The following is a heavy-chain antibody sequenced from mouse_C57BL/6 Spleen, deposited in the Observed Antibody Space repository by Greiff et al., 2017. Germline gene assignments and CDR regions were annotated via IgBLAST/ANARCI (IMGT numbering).Heavy chain of an antibody. CDR1: GYSFTDYN. J-gene: IGHJ2*01. V-gene: IGHV1-39*01. Sequence: VQLKESGPELVKPGASVKISCKASGYSFTDYNMNWVKQSNGKSLEWIGVINPNYGTTSYIQKFKGKATLSVDQSSSTAYMQLNRLTAEDSAVNYCVPSYNSSSYYFDYWGQGTTRTVSS. D-gene: IGHD1-1*01. CDR3: VPSYNSSSYYFDY. CDR2: INPNYGTT.